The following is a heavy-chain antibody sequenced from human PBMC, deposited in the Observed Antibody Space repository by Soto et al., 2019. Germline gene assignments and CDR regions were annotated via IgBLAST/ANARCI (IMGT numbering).Heavy chain of an antibody. CDR2: IHPGESDT. CDR1: GYSFTTYW. Sequence: GESLKISCKSYGYSFTTYWIAWVRQMPGKGLEWMGSIHPGESDTRYSPSFQGQVTISDDRSITTAYLQWSSLKASDTAIYYCARHEATYYNFYGMDVWGQGTTVTLSS. CDR3: ARHEATYYNFYGMDV. J-gene: IGHJ6*02. V-gene: IGHV5-51*01.